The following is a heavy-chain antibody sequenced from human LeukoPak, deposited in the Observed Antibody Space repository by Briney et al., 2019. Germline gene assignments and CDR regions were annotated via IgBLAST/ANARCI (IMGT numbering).Heavy chain of an antibody. CDR2: IYYSGST. Sequence: SETLSLTCTVSDGSVSNPTYYWDWIRQPPRKGLEWIGSIYYSGSTYHNPSLKSRVTISVDTSKNQLSLKLSSVTAADTAVYYCARATNQLLSAFDIWGQGAVVTVSS. CDR3: ARATNQLLSAFDI. CDR1: DGSVSNPTYY. V-gene: IGHV4-39*07. D-gene: IGHD2-8*01. J-gene: IGHJ3*02.